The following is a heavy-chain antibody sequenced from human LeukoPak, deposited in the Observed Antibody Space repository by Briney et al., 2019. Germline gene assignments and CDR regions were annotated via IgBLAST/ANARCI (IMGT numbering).Heavy chain of an antibody. CDR2: IYYSGSA. Sequence: SETLSLTCTVSGGSISSYYWSGVRQPPGKGREWIGYIYYSGSANYNPSLKGRVTISVDTSKNQFSLKLSSVTAADTAVYYCARGPPDLYDAFDIWGQGTMVTVSS. D-gene: IGHD1-14*01. CDR3: ARGPPDLYDAFDI. V-gene: IGHV4-59*01. CDR1: GGSISSYY. J-gene: IGHJ3*02.